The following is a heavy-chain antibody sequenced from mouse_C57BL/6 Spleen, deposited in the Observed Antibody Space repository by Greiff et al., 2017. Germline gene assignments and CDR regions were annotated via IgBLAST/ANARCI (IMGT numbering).Heavy chain of an antibody. Sequence: VQLQQSGAELVKPGASVKMSCKASGYTFTSYWITWVKQRPGQGLEWIGDIYPGSGSTNYNEKFKSKATLTVDTSSSTAYMQLSSLTSEDSAVYYCARGDYYGSSYAYWGQGTLVTVSA. CDR1: GYTFTSYW. CDR2: IYPGSGST. V-gene: IGHV1-55*01. D-gene: IGHD1-1*01. CDR3: ARGDYYGSSYAY. J-gene: IGHJ3*01.